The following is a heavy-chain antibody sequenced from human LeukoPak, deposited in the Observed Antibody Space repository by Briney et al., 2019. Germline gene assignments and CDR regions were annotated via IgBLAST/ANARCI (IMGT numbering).Heavy chain of an antibody. V-gene: IGHV1-18*01. Sequence: ASVKVSCKASGYTFTSYGISWVRQAPGQGLERMGWISAYNGNTNYAQKLQGRVTMTTDTSTSTAYMELRSLRSDDTAVYYCARDLDSSSSEWYFDLWGRGTLVTVSS. J-gene: IGHJ2*01. CDR2: ISAYNGNT. CDR3: ARDLDSSSSEWYFDL. D-gene: IGHD6-6*01. CDR1: GYTFTSYG.